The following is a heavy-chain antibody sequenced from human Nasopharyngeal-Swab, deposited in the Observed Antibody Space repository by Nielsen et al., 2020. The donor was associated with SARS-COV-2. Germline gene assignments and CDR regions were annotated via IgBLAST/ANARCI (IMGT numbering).Heavy chain of an antibody. D-gene: IGHD2-8*01. CDR3: ARLLGRDTVLIGGMDV. V-gene: IGHV5-51*01. J-gene: IGHJ6*02. Sequence: GASLKISCKGSGYSLTSYWSGWGRQTPGKGLEWMGIIYTGDSDTRYSPSFQGQVTISADKSISTAYLQWGSLKASDTAMYYCARLLGRDTVLIGGMDVWGQGTTVTVSS. CDR1: GYSLTSYW. CDR2: IYTGDSDT.